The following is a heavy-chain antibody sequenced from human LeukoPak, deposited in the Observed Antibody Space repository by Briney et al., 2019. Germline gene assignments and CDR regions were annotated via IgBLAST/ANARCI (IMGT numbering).Heavy chain of an antibody. J-gene: IGHJ4*02. CDR3: AKAGYSGYDALLFDY. CDR2: ISGSGGST. CDR1: GFTFSSYA. V-gene: IGHV3-23*01. D-gene: IGHD5-12*01. Sequence: GGSLRLSCAASGFTFSSYAMSWVRQAPGKGLEWVSAISGSGGSTYYADSVKGRFTISRDNSKNTLYLQMNSLRAEDTAVYYCAKAGYSGYDALLFDYWGQGTLVTVSS.